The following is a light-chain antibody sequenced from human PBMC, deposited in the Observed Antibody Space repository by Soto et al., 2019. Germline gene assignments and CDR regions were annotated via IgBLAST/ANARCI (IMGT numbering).Light chain of an antibody. J-gene: IGKJ4*01. Sequence: EIVMTQSPATLSVSPGERATLSCTASESHSGKLAWYQQKPGQAPRLLVYSASTRATGVPARFSGSGSGPEFTLTINSLQSVDSAVYYCQLYKNWPPLTFGGGTKVEIK. V-gene: IGKV3-15*01. CDR3: QLYKNWPPLT. CDR1: ESHSGK. CDR2: SAS.